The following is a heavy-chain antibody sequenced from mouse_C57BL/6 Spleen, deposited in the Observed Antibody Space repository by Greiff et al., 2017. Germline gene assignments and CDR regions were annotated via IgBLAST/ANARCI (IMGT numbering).Heavy chain of an antibody. CDR3: ARQIYYAYAMDY. Sequence: EVHLVESGGGLVKPGGSLKLSCAASGFTFSSYAMSWVRQTPEKRLEWVATISDGGSYTYYPDNVKGRFTISRDNAKNNLYLQMSHLKSEDTAMYYCARQIYYAYAMDYWGQGTSVTVSS. J-gene: IGHJ4*01. CDR1: GFTFSSYA. D-gene: IGHD2-1*01. V-gene: IGHV5-4*01. CDR2: ISDGGSYT.